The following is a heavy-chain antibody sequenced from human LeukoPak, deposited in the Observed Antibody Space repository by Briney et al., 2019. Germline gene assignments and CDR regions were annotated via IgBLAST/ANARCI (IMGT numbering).Heavy chain of an antibody. V-gene: IGHV4-34*01. Sequence: SETLSLTCAVYGGSFSGYYWSWIRQPPGKGLEWIGEINHSGSTNYNPSLKSRVTISVDTSKNQFSQKLSSVTAADTAVYYCARDRGYCSSTSCYAGLFAFDIWGQGTMVTVSS. CDR1: GGSFSGYY. CDR2: INHSGST. CDR3: ARDRGYCSSTSCYAGLFAFDI. D-gene: IGHD2-2*01. J-gene: IGHJ3*02.